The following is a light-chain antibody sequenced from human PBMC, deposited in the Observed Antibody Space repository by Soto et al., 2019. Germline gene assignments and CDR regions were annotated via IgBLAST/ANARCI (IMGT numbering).Light chain of an antibody. V-gene: IGKV3-15*01. Sequence: EIVMTQSPVTLSVSPGERATLSCRASQSVSSNLAWYQQKPGQAPSLPIYGAVTRATGIPARFSGTGSGTEFTLTISSLQSEDFALYYCQQYNDWPLTFGQGTKVDIK. CDR2: GAV. J-gene: IGKJ1*01. CDR1: QSVSSN. CDR3: QQYNDWPLT.